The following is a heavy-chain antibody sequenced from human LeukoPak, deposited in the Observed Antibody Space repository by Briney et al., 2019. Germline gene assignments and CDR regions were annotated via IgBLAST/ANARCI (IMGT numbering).Heavy chain of an antibody. V-gene: IGHV4-39*07. CDR3: ARVIGISAYYYDSRRAFDI. J-gene: IGHJ3*02. CDR2: IYYNGST. D-gene: IGHD3-22*01. CDR1: GGSISSSSYY. Sequence: KPSETLSLTCTVSGGSISSSSYYWGWIRQPPGKGLEWIGSIYYNGSTYYNPSLKSRVTISVDTSKNQFSLKLSSVTAADTAVYYCARVIGISAYYYDSRRAFDIWGQGTMVTVSS.